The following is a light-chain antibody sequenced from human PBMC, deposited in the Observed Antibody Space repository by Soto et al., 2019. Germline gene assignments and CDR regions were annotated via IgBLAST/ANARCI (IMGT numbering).Light chain of an antibody. CDR1: QSGRDN. J-gene: IGKJ4*01. CDR3: QQYDNWPIT. V-gene: IGKV3-15*01. CDR2: GTS. Sequence: IALTQSPVTLSVSPRERATLSCRASQSGRDNLAWYQQKRGQAPRLPIYGTSIRATDIPASFSGSGSGTEFALTISSLQPEDFAVYSCQQYDNWPITFGRATK.